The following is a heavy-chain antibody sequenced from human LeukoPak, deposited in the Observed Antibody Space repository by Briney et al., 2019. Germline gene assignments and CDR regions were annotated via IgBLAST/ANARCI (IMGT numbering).Heavy chain of an antibody. D-gene: IGHD6-19*01. CDR2: IKEDGSKE. CDR1: GFTFSKYW. V-gene: IGHV3-7*01. Sequence: GGSLRLSCAASGFTFSKYWMSWVRQAPEKGLEWLADIKEDGSKEYFADSVKGRFTISRDNTKNSVYLQMNSQRAEDTAVYYCARDFGDSSGWYNDYWGQGTLVIVSS. J-gene: IGHJ4*02. CDR3: ARDFGDSSGWYNDY.